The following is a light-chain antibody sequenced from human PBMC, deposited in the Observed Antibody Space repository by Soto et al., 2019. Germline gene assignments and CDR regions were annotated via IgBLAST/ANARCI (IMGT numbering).Light chain of an antibody. CDR2: ATS. Sequence: DVQMTQSPSSLSASVGDRVTITCRASQSIASFLNWYQQRPGTAPKLLIYATSHLESGVPSRFSGRGSATDFTLSIISLQHEDFATYFCQQTYSMPVTFGQGTKLE. J-gene: IGKJ2*01. V-gene: IGKV1-39*01. CDR3: QQTYSMPVT. CDR1: QSIASF.